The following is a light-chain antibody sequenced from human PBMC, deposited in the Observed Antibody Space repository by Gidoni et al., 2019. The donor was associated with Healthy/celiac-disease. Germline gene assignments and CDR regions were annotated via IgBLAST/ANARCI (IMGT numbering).Light chain of an antibody. CDR2: LGS. J-gene: IGKJ3*01. CDR3: MQALQTPGT. V-gene: IGKV2-28*01. Sequence: DIVMTQSPLSLPVTPGEPASISCRSSQSLLHSNGYSYLDWYLQKPGQSPQLLIYLGSNRASGVPDRFSGSGSGTDFTLKISRVEAEDVGVYYCMQALQTPGTFXPXTKVDIK. CDR1: QSLLHSNGYSY.